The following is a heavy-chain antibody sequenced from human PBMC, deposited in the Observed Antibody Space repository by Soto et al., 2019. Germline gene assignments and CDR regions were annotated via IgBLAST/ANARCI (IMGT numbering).Heavy chain of an antibody. CDR1: GFTFSSFG. CDR3: ARASYSYASGGKNGMDV. J-gene: IGHJ6*02. Sequence: QVQLVESGGGVVQPGRSLRLSCAASGFTFSSFGMHWVRQAPGKGLEWVSVIWYDGSDKYYVDSVKGRFTVSRDNSKNIXYLQMNSLRAEDTAVYYCARASYSYASGGKNGMDVWGQGTTVTVSS. V-gene: IGHV3-33*01. CDR2: IWYDGSDK. D-gene: IGHD3-10*01.